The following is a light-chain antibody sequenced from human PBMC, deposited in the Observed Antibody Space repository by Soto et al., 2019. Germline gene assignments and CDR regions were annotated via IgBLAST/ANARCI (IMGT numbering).Light chain of an antibody. CDR2: DVD. CDR3: CSNAGSYPFV. CDR1: SSDVGGYNY. J-gene: IGLJ1*01. Sequence: QSVLTQPLSVSGSPGQSVTISCTGTSSDVGGYNYVSWYQHHTGKAPKLMIYDVDKRPSGVPGRFSGSKSGNTASLTISGLQAEDEADYYCCSNAGSYPFVFGTGTKVTVL. V-gene: IGLV2-11*01.